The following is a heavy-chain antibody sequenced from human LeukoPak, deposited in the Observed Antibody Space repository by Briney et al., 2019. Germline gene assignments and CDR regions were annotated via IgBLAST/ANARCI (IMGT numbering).Heavy chain of an antibody. V-gene: IGHV3-23*01. CDR3: ARRRATVVTPWDY. Sequence: GGSLRLSCAASGFTFSSYAMSWVRQAPGKGLEWVSGISGSGGSTYYADSVKGRFTISRDNSKNTLYLQTNSLRAEDTAVYYCARRRATVVTPWDYWGQGTLVTVSS. J-gene: IGHJ4*02. D-gene: IGHD4-23*01. CDR2: ISGSGGST. CDR1: GFTFSSYA.